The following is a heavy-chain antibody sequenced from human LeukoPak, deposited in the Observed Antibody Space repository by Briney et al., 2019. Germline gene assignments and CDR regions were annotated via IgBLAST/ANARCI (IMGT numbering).Heavy chain of an antibody. Sequence: PGGSLRLSCAASGFTFSSYAMSWVRQAPGKGLEWVSAISGSGGSTYYADSVKGRFTISRDNAKNSLYLQMNSLRAEDTAVYYCARDHYGPNFYAGVRSYDSSGYYRSGFDYWGQGTLVTVSS. J-gene: IGHJ4*02. CDR3: ARDHYGPNFYAGVRSYDSSGYYRSGFDY. D-gene: IGHD3-22*01. CDR1: GFTFSSYA. V-gene: IGHV3-23*01. CDR2: ISGSGGST.